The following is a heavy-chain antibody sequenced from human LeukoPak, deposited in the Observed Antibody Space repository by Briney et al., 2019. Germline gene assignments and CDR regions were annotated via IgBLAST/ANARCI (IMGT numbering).Heavy chain of an antibody. D-gene: IGHD2-21*02. Sequence: SETLSLTCTVSGGSISSSSYYWGWIRQPAGKGLEWIGRIYISGSGSTNYNPSLKSRVTISVDTSKDQFSLKLSSVTAADTAVYYCASGEPAYCGGDCSTHWGQGTLVTVSS. CDR3: ASGEPAYCGGDCSTH. V-gene: IGHV4-61*02. J-gene: IGHJ4*02. CDR1: GGSISSSSYY. CDR2: IYISGSGST.